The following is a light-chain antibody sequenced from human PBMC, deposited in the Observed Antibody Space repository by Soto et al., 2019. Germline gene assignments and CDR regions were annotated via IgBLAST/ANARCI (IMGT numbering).Light chain of an antibody. J-gene: IGKJ4*01. CDR2: GAS. CDR3: QQYNNWPGT. CDR1: QSVSSN. Sequence: EIVMTQSPATLSVSPGERATLSCRASQSVSSNLAWYQQKPGQAPRLLIYGASTRATGIPARFSGSGSGTKFTLTISSLQSEDFAVYYCQQYNNWPGTFGGGTKV. V-gene: IGKV3-15*01.